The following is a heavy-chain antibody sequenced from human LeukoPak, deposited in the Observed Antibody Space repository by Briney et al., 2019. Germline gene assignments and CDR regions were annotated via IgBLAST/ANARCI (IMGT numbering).Heavy chain of an antibody. Sequence: PGGSLRLSCAVSGFTFSNTAMSWVRQAPGKGLEWVATLSSGGNTHYADSVQSRFTISRDSSKNMLYLQMNSLGVEDTAMYYCAKKVTGNGYHPFDYWGQGALVTVSS. CDR2: LSSGGNT. CDR1: GFTFSNTA. V-gene: IGHV3-23*01. CDR3: AKKVTGNGYHPFDY. J-gene: IGHJ4*02. D-gene: IGHD2-2*03.